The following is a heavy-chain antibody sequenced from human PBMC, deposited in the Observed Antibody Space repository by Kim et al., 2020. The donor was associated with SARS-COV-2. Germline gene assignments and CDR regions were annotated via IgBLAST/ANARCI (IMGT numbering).Heavy chain of an antibody. CDR1: GGSFSGYY. Sequence: SETLSLTCAVYGGSFSGYYWSWIRQPPGKGLEWIGEINHSGSTNYNPSLKSRVTISVDTSKNQFSLKLSSVTAADTAEYYCARGLKRYCSGGSCYSGSRVDFDSWGQGDLGTVSS. CDR3: ARGLKRYCSGGSCYSGSRVDFDS. J-gene: IGHJ4*02. CDR2: INHSGST. V-gene: IGHV4-34*01. D-gene: IGHD2-15*01.